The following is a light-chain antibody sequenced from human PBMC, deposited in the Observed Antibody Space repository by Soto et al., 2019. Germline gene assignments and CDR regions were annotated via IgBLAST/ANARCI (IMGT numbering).Light chain of an antibody. CDR3: SSYTSSRTLT. Sequence: QSVLAQPASVSGSPGQSITISCTGTSSDVGGYNYVSWYQQHPGKAPKLMIYEVTNRPSGVSNRFSGSKSGNTASLTISGLQAEDEADYYCSSYTSSRTLTFGTGTKLTVL. CDR2: EVT. CDR1: SSDVGGYNY. J-gene: IGLJ1*01. V-gene: IGLV2-14*01.